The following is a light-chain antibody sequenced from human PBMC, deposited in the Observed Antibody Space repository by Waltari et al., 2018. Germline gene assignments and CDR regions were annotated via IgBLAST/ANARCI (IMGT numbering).Light chain of an antibody. J-gene: IGKJ2*01. CDR1: ESLLYDYNNQHF. Sequence: DIVMTQSPDSLAVSLGERATINCKSTESLLYDYNNQHFLAWYQQKPGQPPKLLIYWASIRESGVPDRFSGSGSGTDFTLTISSLQAEDVAVYYCQQYYSSPFTFGQGTKLEIK. V-gene: IGKV4-1*01. CDR2: WAS. CDR3: QQYYSSPFT.